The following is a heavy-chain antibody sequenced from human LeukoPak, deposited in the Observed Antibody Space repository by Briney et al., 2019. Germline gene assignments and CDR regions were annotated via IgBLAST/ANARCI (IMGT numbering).Heavy chain of an antibody. V-gene: IGHV4-30-2*03. CDR1: GGSLSRGSYS. D-gene: IGHD3-10*01. CDR3: ARRGSGSYGWFDP. CDR2: IFHNGNT. Sequence: PSQTLSLTCAVSGGSLSRGSYSWSWIRQPPGKGLEWIGYIFHNGNTHYNPSLKSRVTISVDTSKNQFSLKLSSVTAADTAVYYCARRGSGSYGWFDPWGQGTLVTVSS. J-gene: IGHJ5*02.